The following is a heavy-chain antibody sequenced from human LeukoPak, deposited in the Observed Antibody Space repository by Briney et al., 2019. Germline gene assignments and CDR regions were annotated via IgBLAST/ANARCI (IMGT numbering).Heavy chain of an antibody. J-gene: IGHJ4*02. CDR1: GFTFSSYA. V-gene: IGHV3-30-3*02. CDR2: ISYDGSNK. CDR3: AKSCNSGNCYYNY. Sequence: GGSLRLSCAVSGFTFSSYAMQWVRQAPGKGLDWVAVISYDGSNKYYADSVKGRFTISRDNSENTLSLQMNSLRADDTAIYYCAKSCNSGNCYYNYWGQGTLVTVSS. D-gene: IGHD2/OR15-2a*01.